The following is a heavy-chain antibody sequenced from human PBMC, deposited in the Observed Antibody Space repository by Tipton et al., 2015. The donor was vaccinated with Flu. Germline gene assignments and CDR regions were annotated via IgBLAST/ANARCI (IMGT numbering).Heavy chain of an antibody. Sequence: AASGFTFSTYWMSWVRQPPGKGLEWVANIKQDGSVKYYVDSVKGRFTISRDNAKNSLYLQMNSLRAEDTAVYYCARKVGDYWGQGTLVTVSS. CDR2: IKQDGSVK. CDR3: ARKVGDY. J-gene: IGHJ4*02. CDR1: GFTFSTYW. V-gene: IGHV3-7*01.